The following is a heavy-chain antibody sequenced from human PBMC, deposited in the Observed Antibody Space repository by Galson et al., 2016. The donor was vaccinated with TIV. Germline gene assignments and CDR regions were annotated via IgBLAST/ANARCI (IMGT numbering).Heavy chain of an antibody. J-gene: IGHJ3*02. V-gene: IGHV3-7*01. Sequence: GFTFSSYWLSWVRQAPGKGLEWVANIKQDGSEKHYVDSVKGRFTISRDNAKNSLYLQMNSLRAEDTAVYYCARNNWNYEGAFDIWGQGTMVTVSS. CDR1: GFTFSSYW. CDR3: ARNNWNYEGAFDI. D-gene: IGHD1-7*01. CDR2: IKQDGSEK.